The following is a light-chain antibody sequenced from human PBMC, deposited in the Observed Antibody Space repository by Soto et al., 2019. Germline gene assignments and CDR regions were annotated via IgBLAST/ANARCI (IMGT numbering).Light chain of an antibody. Sequence: QSALTQPASVSGSPGQSITISCTGTTSDVGDYNYVSWYQQHPGKVPKLLIYEVSNRPSGVSYRFSGSKSGNTASLTISGLQAEDEASYYCISYTTSSAPYVFGTGTKV. CDR3: ISYTTSSAPYV. CDR1: TSDVGDYNY. CDR2: EVS. V-gene: IGLV2-14*01. J-gene: IGLJ1*01.